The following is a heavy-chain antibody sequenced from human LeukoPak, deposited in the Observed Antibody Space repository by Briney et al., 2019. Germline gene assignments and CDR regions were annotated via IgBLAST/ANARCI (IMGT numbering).Heavy chain of an antibody. CDR1: GGTFSSYT. V-gene: IGHV1-69*16. CDR2: IIPILGIA. Sequence: SVKVSCKASGGTFSSYTISWVRQAPGQGLEWMGRIIPILGIANYAQKFQGRVTITTDESTSTAYMELSSLRSEDTAVYYCARGLNYFDWLLPDYWGQGTLVTVSS. CDR3: ARGLNYFDWLLPDY. J-gene: IGHJ4*02. D-gene: IGHD3-9*01.